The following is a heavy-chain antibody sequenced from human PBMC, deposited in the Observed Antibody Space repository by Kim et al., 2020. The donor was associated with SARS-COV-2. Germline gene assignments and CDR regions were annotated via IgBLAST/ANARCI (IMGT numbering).Heavy chain of an antibody. D-gene: IGHD2-21*01. CDR2: NT. CDR3: ARVSAMAFDY. J-gene: IGHJ4*02. V-gene: IGHV1-3*01. Sequence: NTKYSQRSQDRVTITRDTSASTAYMELSSLRSEDTAVYYCARVSAMAFDYWGQGTLVTVSS.